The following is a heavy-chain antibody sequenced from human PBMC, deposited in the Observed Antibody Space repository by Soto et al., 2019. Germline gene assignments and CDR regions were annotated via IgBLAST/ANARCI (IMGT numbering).Heavy chain of an antibody. V-gene: IGHV3-23*01. D-gene: IGHD3-22*01. Sequence: GSLRLSCAASGFTFPNYVMNWVRQAPGKGLEWVSAISGSGGSTYYADSVKGRFTISRDNSKNTLYLQMNSLRAEDTAVYYCAKDDSSGYYSYWGQGTLVTVSS. CDR1: GFTFPNYV. J-gene: IGHJ4*02. CDR3: AKDDSSGYYSY. CDR2: ISGSGGST.